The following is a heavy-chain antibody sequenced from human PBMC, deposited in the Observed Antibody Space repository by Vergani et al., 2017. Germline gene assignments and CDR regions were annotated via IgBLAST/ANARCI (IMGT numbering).Heavy chain of an antibody. CDR1: GFTFSSYS. Sequence: EVQLVESGGGLVKPGGSLRLSCAASGFTFSSYSMNWVRQAPGKGLEWVSSISSSRSYIYYADSVKGRFTISRDNAKNSLYLQMNSLRAEDTAVYYCAGQDRGDIVANYYYYMDVWGKGTTVTVSS. J-gene: IGHJ6*03. V-gene: IGHV3-21*01. CDR3: AGQDRGDIVANYYYYMDV. CDR2: ISSSRSYI. D-gene: IGHD2-15*01.